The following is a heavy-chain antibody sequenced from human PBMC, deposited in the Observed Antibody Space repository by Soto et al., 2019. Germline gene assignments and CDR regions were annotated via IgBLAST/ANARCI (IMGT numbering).Heavy chain of an antibody. CDR2: INPNNGDT. J-gene: IGHJ4*02. CDR1: GYTFTGYY. V-gene: IGHV1-2*02. D-gene: IGHD3-22*01. Sequence: GASVKVSCKASGYTFTGYYIYWLRQAPGQGLEWMGWINPNNGDTNYAQKFQGRVTMTRDSSISTAYLELSGLRSDDTAIYYCARLKSYYDSRGSSDYWGQGTLVTVSS. CDR3: ARLKSYYDSRGSSDY.